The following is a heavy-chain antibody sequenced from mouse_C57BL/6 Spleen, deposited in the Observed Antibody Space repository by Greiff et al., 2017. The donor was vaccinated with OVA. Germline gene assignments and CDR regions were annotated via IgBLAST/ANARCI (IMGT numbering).Heavy chain of an antibody. J-gene: IGHJ2*01. V-gene: IGHV5-4*01. CDR3: ARDTTVPSFDY. CDR1: GFTFSSYA. CDR2: ISDGGSYT. D-gene: IGHD1-1*01. Sequence: EVQLVESGGGLVKPGGSLKLSCAASGFTFSSYAMSWVRQTPEKRLEWVATISDGGSYTYYPDNVKGRFTISRDNAKNNLYLQMSHLKSEDTAMYYCARDTTVPSFDYWSQGTTLTVSS.